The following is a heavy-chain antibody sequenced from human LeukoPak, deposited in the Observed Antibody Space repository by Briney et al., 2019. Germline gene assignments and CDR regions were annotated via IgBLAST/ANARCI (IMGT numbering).Heavy chain of an antibody. J-gene: IGHJ3*02. D-gene: IGHD3-22*01. Sequence: SETLSLTCTVSGGSISGFYWSWIRQPPGKGLESIGYIYYSGSTNFNPSLKSRVTISVDTSKNQFSLKLSSVTTADTAVYYCARYYYDNSGSIYAFDIWGQGTMVTVSS. V-gene: IGHV4-59*01. CDR1: GGSISGFY. CDR3: ARYYYDNSGSIYAFDI. CDR2: IYYSGST.